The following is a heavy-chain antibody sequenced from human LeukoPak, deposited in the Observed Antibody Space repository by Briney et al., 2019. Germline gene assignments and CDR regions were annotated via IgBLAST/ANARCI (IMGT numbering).Heavy chain of an antibody. D-gene: IGHD1-26*01. J-gene: IGHJ3*02. CDR1: GYSISSGYY. CDR2: IYHSGST. Sequence: SETLSLTCAVSGYSISSGYYWGWIRQPPGKGLEWIGSIYHSGSTYYNPSLKSRVTISVDTSKNQFSLKLSSVTAADTAVYYCARSGVGATGAFDIWGQGTMVAVSS. V-gene: IGHV4-38-2*01. CDR3: ARSGVGATGAFDI.